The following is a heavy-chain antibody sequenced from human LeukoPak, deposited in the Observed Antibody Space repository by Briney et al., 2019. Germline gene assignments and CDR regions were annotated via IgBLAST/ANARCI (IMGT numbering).Heavy chain of an antibody. CDR1: GFTFSSYA. D-gene: IGHD3-16*01. J-gene: IGHJ3*02. V-gene: IGHV3-66*01. Sequence: GGSLRLSCAASGFTFSSYAMSWVRQAPGKGLEWVSVIYSGGDTYYADSVKGRFTISRDNSKNTLYLQMNSLRAEDTAVYYCARVFGITAFDIWGQGTMVTVSS. CDR3: ARVFGITAFDI. CDR2: IYSGGDT.